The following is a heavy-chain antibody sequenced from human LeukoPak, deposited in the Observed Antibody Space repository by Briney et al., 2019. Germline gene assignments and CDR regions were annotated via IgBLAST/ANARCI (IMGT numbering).Heavy chain of an antibody. D-gene: IGHD2-8*01. V-gene: IGHV1-18*01. Sequence: ASVKVSCKASGYTLSNFGISWVRQAPGQGLEWMGWLSASNGNTNYAQKVRDRVTMTTDTSTNTAYLELTRLRSDDTAVYYFARDLRELMGGDYYFDYWGQGTLVTVSS. CDR2: LSASNGNT. CDR3: ARDLRELMGGDYYFDY. CDR1: GYTLSNFG. J-gene: IGHJ4*02.